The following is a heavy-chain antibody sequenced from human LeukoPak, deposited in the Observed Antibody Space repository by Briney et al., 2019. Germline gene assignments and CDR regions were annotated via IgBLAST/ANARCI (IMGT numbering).Heavy chain of an antibody. CDR2: TNSDETTT. J-gene: IGHJ4*02. CDR1: GFTFSSYW. D-gene: IGHD2-15*01. CDR3: ARVEVGEDYSKFDY. V-gene: IGHV3-74*01. Sequence: PGGSLRLSCTASGFTFSSYWMHWVRQAPGKGLVWVSRTNSDETTTNYADSVKGRFTISRDNAKNTLYLQMNSLRAEDTALYYCARVEVGEDYSKFDYWGQGTLVTVSS.